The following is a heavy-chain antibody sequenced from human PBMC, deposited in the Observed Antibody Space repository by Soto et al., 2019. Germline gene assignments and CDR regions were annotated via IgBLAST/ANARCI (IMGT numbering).Heavy chain of an antibody. D-gene: IGHD6-19*01. CDR3: ARTYPGIAVADNNWFDP. J-gene: IGHJ5*02. Sequence: SVKVSCKASGGTFSSYAISWVRQAPGQGLEWMGGIIPIFGTANYAQKFQGRVTITADESTSTAYMELSSLRSEDTAVYYCARTYPGIAVADNNWFDPWGQGTLVTVSS. CDR1: GGTFSSYA. CDR2: IIPIFGTA. V-gene: IGHV1-69*13.